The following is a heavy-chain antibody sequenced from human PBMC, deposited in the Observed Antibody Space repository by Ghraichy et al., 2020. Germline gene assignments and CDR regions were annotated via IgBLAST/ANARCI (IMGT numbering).Heavy chain of an antibody. CDR2: IYYSGST. D-gene: IGHD5-18*01. J-gene: IGHJ6*02. CDR1: GGSISSSSYY. V-gene: IGHV4-39*01. CDR3: ARGIQLPSDV. Sequence: SETLSLTCTVSGGSISSSSYYWGWIRQPPGKGLEWIGSIYYSGSTYYIPSLKSRVTISVDTSKNQFSLKLSSVTAADTAVYYCARGIQLPSDVWGQGTTVTVSS.